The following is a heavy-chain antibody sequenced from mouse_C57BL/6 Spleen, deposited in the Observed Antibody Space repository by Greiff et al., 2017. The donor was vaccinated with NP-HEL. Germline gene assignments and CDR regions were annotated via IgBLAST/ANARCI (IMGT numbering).Heavy chain of an antibody. D-gene: IGHD1-1*01. J-gene: IGHJ1*03. Sequence: EVMLVESGGGLVKPGGSLKLSCAASGFTFSDYGMHWVRQAPEKGLEWVAYISSGSSTIYYADTVKGRFTISRDNAKNTLFLQMTSLRSEDTAMYYCARQVVAYWYFDVWGTGTTVTVSS. CDR3: ARQVVAYWYFDV. V-gene: IGHV5-17*01. CDR1: GFTFSDYG. CDR2: ISSGSSTI.